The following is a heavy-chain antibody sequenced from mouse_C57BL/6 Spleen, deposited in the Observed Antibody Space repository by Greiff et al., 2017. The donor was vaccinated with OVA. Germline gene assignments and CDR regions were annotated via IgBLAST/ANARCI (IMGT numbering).Heavy chain of an antibody. CDR3: ARDIYSNFFDY. J-gene: IGHJ2*01. V-gene: IGHV1-7*01. CDR2: INPSSGYT. CDR1: GYTFTSYW. Sequence: VQLQQSGAELSKPGASVKLSCKASGYTFTSYWMHWVKQRPGQGLEWIGYINPSSGYTKYIQKFKDKATLIADKSSSTAYMQLSSLTYEDSAVYYCARDIYSNFFDYWGQGTTLTVSS. D-gene: IGHD2-5*01.